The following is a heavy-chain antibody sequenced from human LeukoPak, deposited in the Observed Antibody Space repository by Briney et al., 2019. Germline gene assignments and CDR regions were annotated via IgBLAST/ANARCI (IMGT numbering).Heavy chain of an antibody. CDR1: GFSFSSYG. D-gene: IGHD3-22*01. CDR2: IWYDGSNK. J-gene: IGHJ3*01. V-gene: IGHV3-33*01. Sequence: GRSLRLSCAASGFSFSSYGMHWVRQAPGKGLEWVAVIWYDGSNKYYADSVKGRFTISRDNSKNTLYFEMNNLRAEDTAVYYCARARYDSSGSHAFDVWGQGTMVTVSS. CDR3: ARARYDSSGSHAFDV.